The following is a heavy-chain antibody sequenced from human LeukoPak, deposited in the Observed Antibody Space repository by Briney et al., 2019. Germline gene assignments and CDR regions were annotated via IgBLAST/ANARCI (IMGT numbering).Heavy chain of an antibody. J-gene: IGHJ4*02. Sequence: SETLSLTCTVSSGSISSADYYWSWFRQPPGKGLEWIGYIYYSGNTYYNPSLKSRVIISVDTSKNQFSLNLSSVTAADTAVYYCARAGYCSAGSCLGADYWGQGTLVTVSS. D-gene: IGHD2-15*01. CDR1: SGSISSADYY. V-gene: IGHV4-30-4*01. CDR3: ARAGYCSAGSCLGADY. CDR2: IYYSGNT.